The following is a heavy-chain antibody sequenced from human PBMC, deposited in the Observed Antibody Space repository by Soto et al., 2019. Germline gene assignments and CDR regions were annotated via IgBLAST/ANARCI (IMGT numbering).Heavy chain of an antibody. CDR2: MNPNSGVT. CDR3: ARGMFTGPYCSSSSCLNAFDF. Sequence: QVQLVQSGAEVKKPGASVKVSCKASGYNFTNYDINWVRQAPGQGLEWMAWMNPNSGVTVVAQKFHRSVTLTRNTPTSTADMELSSLRSDDTALYYCARGMFTGPYCSSSSCLNAFDFWGQGTMVTVSS. D-gene: IGHD2-2*01. V-gene: IGHV1-8*01. CDR1: GYNFTNYD. J-gene: IGHJ3*01.